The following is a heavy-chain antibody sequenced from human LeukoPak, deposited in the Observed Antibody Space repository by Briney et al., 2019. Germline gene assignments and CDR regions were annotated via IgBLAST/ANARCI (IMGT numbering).Heavy chain of an antibody. CDR1: GFTFSSYS. CDR2: ISSSSSTI. Sequence: GGSLRLSCAASGFTFSSYSMNWVRQAPGRGLEWVSYISSSSSTIYYADSVKGRFTISRDNAKNSLYLQMNSPRAEDTAVYYCARMSLYSSGSVTRFDYWGQGALVTVSS. D-gene: IGHD3-22*01. CDR3: ARMSLYSSGSVTRFDY. J-gene: IGHJ4*02. V-gene: IGHV3-48*04.